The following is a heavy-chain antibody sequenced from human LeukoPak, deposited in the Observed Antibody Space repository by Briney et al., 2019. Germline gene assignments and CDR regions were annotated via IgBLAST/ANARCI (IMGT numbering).Heavy chain of an antibody. CDR2: ISYDGSNK. CDR3: ARDDNYGSGSYYY. V-gene: IGHV3-30-3*01. Sequence: GRSLRLSCAASGFTFSSYAMHWVRQAPGKGLEWVAVISYDGSNKYYADSVKGRFTISRDNSKNTLYLQMNSLRAEDTAVYYCARDDNYGSGSYYYWGQGTLVTVSS. J-gene: IGHJ4*02. CDR1: GFTFSSYA. D-gene: IGHD3-10*01.